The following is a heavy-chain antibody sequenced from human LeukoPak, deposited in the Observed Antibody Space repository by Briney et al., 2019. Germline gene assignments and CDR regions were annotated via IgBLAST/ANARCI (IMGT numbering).Heavy chain of an antibody. CDR2: INQDGSQE. CDR3: ARDNSRNALEY. D-gene: IGHD1-1*01. CDR1: GFTFNSYW. V-gene: IGHV3-7*04. Sequence: GGSLRLSCAASGFTFNSYWMNWVRQAPGKWLQWVANINQDGSQEYYVDSVKGRFTISRDNAKNSLYLQINSLRAEDTAVYYCARDNSRNALEYWGQGTLVTVSS. J-gene: IGHJ4*02.